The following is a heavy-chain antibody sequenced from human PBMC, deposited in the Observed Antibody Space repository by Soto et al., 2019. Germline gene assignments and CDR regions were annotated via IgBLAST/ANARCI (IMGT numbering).Heavy chain of an antibody. CDR2: IIPVFGKA. CDR1: GGTFSRHA. D-gene: IGHD3-22*01. V-gene: IGHV1-69*13. J-gene: IGHJ4*02. Sequence: ASVKVSCKXSGGTFSRHAISWVRQAPGQGLEWMGGIIPVFGKAKYAEKFQGRLTITADESTSTGYMELRSLTSEDTAVYYCARDGTLYDSSAYYYVYWGQGTLVTVSS. CDR3: ARDGTLYDSSAYYYVY.